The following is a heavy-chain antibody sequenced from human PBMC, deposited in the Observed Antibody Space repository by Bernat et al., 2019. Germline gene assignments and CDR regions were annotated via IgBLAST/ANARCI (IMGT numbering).Heavy chain of an antibody. J-gene: IGHJ4*02. Sequence: EVQLVESGGGLMQPGGSLRLSCAASGFTVSSNYLNWVRQAPGKGLEWVSVFYSGGTTYYADSVKGRFTISRDNSKNTLYLQMNSLRPEDTAVYYCARGKYYFDYWGQGTLVTVSS. CDR2: FYSGGTT. V-gene: IGHV3-53*01. CDR3: ARGKYYFDY. CDR1: GFTVSSNY.